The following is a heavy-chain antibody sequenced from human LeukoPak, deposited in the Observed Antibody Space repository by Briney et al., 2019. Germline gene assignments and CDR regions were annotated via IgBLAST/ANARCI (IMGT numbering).Heavy chain of an antibody. J-gene: IGHJ3*02. Sequence: ASVKVSCKASGYTFTSYGISWVRQAPGQGLEWMGWISAYNGNTNYAQKLQGRVTMTTDTSTSTAYMELRSLRSDDTAVYYRARDYNPYYDILTGYYAFDIWGQGTMVTVSS. CDR3: ARDYNPYYDILTGYYAFDI. CDR2: ISAYNGNT. CDR1: GYTFTSYG. D-gene: IGHD3-9*01. V-gene: IGHV1-18*01.